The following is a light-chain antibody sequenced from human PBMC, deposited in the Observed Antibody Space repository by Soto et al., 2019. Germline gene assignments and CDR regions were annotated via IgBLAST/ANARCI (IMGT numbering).Light chain of an antibody. CDR3: QQLFDSPIT. Sequence: DTQMTQCPSSLSSSVGDRVTITCGASQGIRNDLGWYQQKPGKAPKRLIYAASTLESGVPSRFSATVSGTEFSLTITSLQPEDFATYYCQQLFDSPITFGQGTRLEIK. J-gene: IGKJ5*01. V-gene: IGKV1-17*01. CDR2: AAS. CDR1: QGIRND.